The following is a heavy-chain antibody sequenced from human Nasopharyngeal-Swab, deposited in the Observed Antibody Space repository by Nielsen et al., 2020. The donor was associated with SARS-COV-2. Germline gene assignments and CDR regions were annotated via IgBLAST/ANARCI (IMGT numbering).Heavy chain of an antibody. V-gene: IGHV3-74*03. CDR1: GFTFSSYW. CDR2: INADGSST. Sequence: GESLKISCAASGFTFSSYWMHWVRQAPGEGLVWVSRINADGSSTTYADSVKGRFTISRDNAKNSLYLQMNSLRAEDTAVYYCARGDYYDSSGYYTYWGQGTLVTVSS. D-gene: IGHD3-22*01. CDR3: ARGDYYDSSGYYTY. J-gene: IGHJ4*02.